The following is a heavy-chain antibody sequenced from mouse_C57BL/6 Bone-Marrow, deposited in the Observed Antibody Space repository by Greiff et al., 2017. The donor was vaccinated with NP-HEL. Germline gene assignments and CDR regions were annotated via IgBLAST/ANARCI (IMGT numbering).Heavy chain of an antibody. CDR2: IYPRSGNT. CDR1: GYTFTSYG. D-gene: IGHD2-1*01. J-gene: IGHJ1*03. V-gene: IGHV1-81*01. CDR3: ARDYGNPRYFDV. Sequence: VKLMESGAELARPGASVKLSCKASGYTFTSYGISWVKQRTGQGLEWIGEIYPRSGNTYYNEKFKGKATLTADKSSSTAYMELRSLTSEDSAVYFCARDYGNPRYFDVWGTGTTVTVSA.